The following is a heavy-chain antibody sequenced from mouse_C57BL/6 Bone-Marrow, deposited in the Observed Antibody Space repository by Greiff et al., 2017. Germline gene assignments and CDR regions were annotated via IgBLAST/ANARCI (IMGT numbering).Heavy chain of an antibody. V-gene: IGHV10-1*01. Sequence: VKDRFTISRDDSESMLYLQMNNLKTEDTAMYYCVRQRGYYGMDYWGQGTSVTVSS. CDR3: VRQRGYYGMDY. J-gene: IGHJ4*01.